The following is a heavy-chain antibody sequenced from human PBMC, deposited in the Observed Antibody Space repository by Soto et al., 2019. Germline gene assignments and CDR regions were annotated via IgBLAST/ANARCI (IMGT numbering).Heavy chain of an antibody. CDR2: ISYDGSNK. CDR1: GFTFSSYA. J-gene: IGHJ4*02. CDR3: ARDVLIEAAGKDL. D-gene: IGHD6-13*01. Sequence: GGSLRLSCAASGFTFSSYAMHWVRQAPGKGLEWVAVISYDGSNKYYADSVKGRFTISRDNSKNTLYLQMNSLRAEDTAVYYCARDVLIEAAGKDLWGQGTLVTVSS. V-gene: IGHV3-30-3*01.